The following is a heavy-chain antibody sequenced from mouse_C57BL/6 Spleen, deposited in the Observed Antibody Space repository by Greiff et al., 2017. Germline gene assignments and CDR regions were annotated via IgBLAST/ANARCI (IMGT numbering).Heavy chain of an antibody. V-gene: IGHV1-50*01. Sequence: QVQLQQPGAELVKPGASVKLSCKASGYTFTSYWMQWVKQRPGQGLEWIGEIDPSDSYTNYNQKFKGKATLTVDTSSSTAYMQLSSLTSEDSAVYYCARGIGYYGSSYRYFGVWGTGTTVTVSS. CDR3: ARGIGYYGSSYRYFGV. D-gene: IGHD1-1*01. CDR1: GYTFTSYW. CDR2: IDPSDSYT. J-gene: IGHJ1*03.